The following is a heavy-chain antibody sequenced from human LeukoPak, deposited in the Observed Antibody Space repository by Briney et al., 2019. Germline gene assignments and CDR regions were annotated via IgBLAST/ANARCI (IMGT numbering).Heavy chain of an antibody. J-gene: IGHJ4*02. D-gene: IGHD3-22*01. Sequence: GGSLRLSCAASGFTFNSYSMNWVRQAPGKGLEWVSSISSSSSYIYYADSVKGRFTISRDNAKNSLYLQMNSLRAEDTAVYYCARDERGYDSSGYYYVEGTFDYWGQGTLVTVSS. CDR3: ARDERGYDSSGYYYVEGTFDY. V-gene: IGHV3-21*01. CDR1: GFTFNSYS. CDR2: ISSSSSYI.